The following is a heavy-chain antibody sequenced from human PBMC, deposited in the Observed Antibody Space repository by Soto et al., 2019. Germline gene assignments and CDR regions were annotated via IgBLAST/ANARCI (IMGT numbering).Heavy chain of an antibody. V-gene: IGHV1-69*13. J-gene: IGHJ4*02. D-gene: IGHD5-12*01. Sequence: SVKVSCKASGGTFSSYAISWARQAPGQGLEWMGGIIPIFGTANYAQKFQGRVTITADESTSTAYMELSSLRSEDTAVYYCARNSGPHSNYFDYWGQGTLVTVSS. CDR3: ARNSGPHSNYFDY. CDR2: IIPIFGTA. CDR1: GGTFSSYA.